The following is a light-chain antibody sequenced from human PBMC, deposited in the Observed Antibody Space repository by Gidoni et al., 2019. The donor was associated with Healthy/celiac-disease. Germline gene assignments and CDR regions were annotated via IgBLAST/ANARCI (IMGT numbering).Light chain of an antibody. J-gene: IGKJ2*04. V-gene: IGKV3-20*01. Sequence: EIVLTQSPGTLSLSPGDSATLSCRASQSVSSIYLAWYQQKPGQAPRLLIYGASSRSPGIPVMFSGSWSVTDFTLTISILEPEDFSVYYCQQYGSSPPCSFGQGTKLEIK. CDR3: QQYGSSPPCS. CDR2: GAS. CDR1: QSVSSIY.